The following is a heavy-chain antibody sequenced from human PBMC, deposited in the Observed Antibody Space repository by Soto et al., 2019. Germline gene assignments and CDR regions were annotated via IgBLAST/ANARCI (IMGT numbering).Heavy chain of an antibody. CDR2: INHGGTT. CDR1: GGSFSGYD. CDR3: ASGGRISSGSDMYNWFDP. V-gene: IGHV4-34*01. D-gene: IGHD5-12*01. J-gene: IGHJ5*02. Sequence: SETLSLTCAVDGGSFSGYDWNWIRQPPGKGLEWIGEINHGGTTKYSPSLKSRVTISEDTSKNQFSLNLSSVTAADTALYYCASGGRISSGSDMYNWFDPWGQGTLVTVSS.